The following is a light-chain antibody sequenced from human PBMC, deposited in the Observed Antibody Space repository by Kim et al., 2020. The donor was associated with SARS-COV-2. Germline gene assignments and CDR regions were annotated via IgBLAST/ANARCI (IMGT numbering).Light chain of an antibody. Sequence: DIQMTQSPSSVSASVGARVTITCRASQRISNWLAWYQHKPGKAPQLLIYAASTLQSGVPSRFSGSGSGTDFTLTISSLQPEEFAAKYGQHAATIPVFGGGTKLEI. CDR3: QHAATIPV. V-gene: IGKV1-12*01. CDR1: QRISNW. CDR2: AAS. J-gene: IGKJ4*01.